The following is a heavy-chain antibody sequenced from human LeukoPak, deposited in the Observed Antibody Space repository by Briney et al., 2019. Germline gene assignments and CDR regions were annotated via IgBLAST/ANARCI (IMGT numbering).Heavy chain of an antibody. V-gene: IGHV2-5*01. CDR1: GFSLSTSGVG. J-gene: IGHJ4*02. D-gene: IGHD6-13*01. Sequence: SGPTLVKLTQTLTLTCTFSGFSLSTSGVGVGWIRQPPGKALEWLALIYWNDDKRYSPSLKSRLTITKDTSKNQVVLTMTNMDPVDTATYYCAHRSLAAAAFDYWGQGTLVTVSS. CDR2: IYWNDDK. CDR3: AHRSLAAAAFDY.